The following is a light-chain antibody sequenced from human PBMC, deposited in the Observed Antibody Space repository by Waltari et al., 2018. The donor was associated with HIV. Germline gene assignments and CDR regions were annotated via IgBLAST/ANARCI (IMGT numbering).Light chain of an antibody. CDR3: QHYGDSLT. J-gene: IGKJ2*01. CDR2: AAY. V-gene: IGKV3-20*01. CDR1: QTVGSSY. Sequence: EIVLTQSPGTLSLSPGERATLSFRASQTVGSSYLAWYRQKPGQTPRLLIYAAYSRATGVPDRVSVGGSGTDFTLTISSLEPEDFAVYYCQHYGDSLTFGQGTKVEIK.